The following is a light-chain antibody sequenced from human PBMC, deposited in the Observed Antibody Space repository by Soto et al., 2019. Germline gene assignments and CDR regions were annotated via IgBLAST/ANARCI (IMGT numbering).Light chain of an antibody. V-gene: IGLV2-23*02. J-gene: IGLJ1*01. CDR3: CSYAGSSSSI. Sequence: QSVLAQPASVSGSPGQSITISCSGTSSDVGTYNLVSWYQQYPGKAPRLMIYEVTKRPSGVSNRFSGSKSGNTASLTIPGLQPEDEADYYCCSYAGSSSSIFGTGTKATVL. CDR2: EVT. CDR1: SSDVGTYNL.